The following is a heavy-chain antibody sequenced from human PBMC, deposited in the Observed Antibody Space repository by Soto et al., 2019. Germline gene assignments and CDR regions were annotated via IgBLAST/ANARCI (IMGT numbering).Heavy chain of an antibody. D-gene: IGHD3-22*01. V-gene: IGHV3-30*18. J-gene: IGHJ4*02. Sequence: QVQLVESGGGVVQPGRSLRLSCAASGFTFSSFGMHWVRQAPGKGLEWVAVISYDGAHKYYADSVKGRFTISRDNSKNTLFLQMNSLRAEDTAVYYCAKDLIVATEASEGPDTGFDSWGQGTLVTVSS. CDR3: AKDLIVATEASEGPDTGFDS. CDR1: GFTFSSFG. CDR2: ISYDGAHK.